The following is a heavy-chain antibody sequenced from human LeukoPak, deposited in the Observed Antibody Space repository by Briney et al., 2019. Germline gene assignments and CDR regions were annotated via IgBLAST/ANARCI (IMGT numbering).Heavy chain of an antibody. D-gene: IGHD3-22*01. CDR3: AKPYYYDSSGYFY. V-gene: IGHV3-23*01. CDR1: GFTFSGHG. Sequence: PGGSLRLSCAASGFTFSGHGMNWVRQAPGKGLEWVSGITSSGATTYYTDSVKGRFTISRDNSKNTLYLQMNSLRAEDTAVYYCAKPYYYDSSGYFYWGQGTLATVSS. CDR2: ITSSGATT. J-gene: IGHJ4*02.